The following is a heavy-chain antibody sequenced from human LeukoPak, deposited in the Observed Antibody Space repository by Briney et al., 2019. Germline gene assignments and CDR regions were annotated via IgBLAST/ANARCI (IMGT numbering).Heavy chain of an antibody. V-gene: IGHV3-33*01. CDR1: GFTFSSYG. Sequence: GRSLRLSCAASGFTFSSYGMHWVRQAPGKGLEWVAVIWYDGSNKYYADSVKGRFTISRDNSKNTLYLQMNSLRAEDTAMFYCARLYRPGGRTGDVFDIWGQGAMVTVSS. D-gene: IGHD3-16*02. CDR3: ARLYRPGGRTGDVFDI. CDR2: IWYDGSNK. J-gene: IGHJ3*02.